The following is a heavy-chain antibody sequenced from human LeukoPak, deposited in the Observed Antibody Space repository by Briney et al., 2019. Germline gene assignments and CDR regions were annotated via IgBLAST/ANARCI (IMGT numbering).Heavy chain of an antibody. Sequence: SETLSLTCTVSGGSISSGSYYWSWIRQPAGKGLEWIGRIYTSGSTNYNPSLKSRVTISVDTSKNQFSLKLSSVTAADMAVYYCARQILLWLPQGWFDPWGQGTLVTVSS. V-gene: IGHV4-61*02. CDR1: GGSISSGSYY. CDR3: ARQILLWLPQGWFDP. D-gene: IGHD3-10*01. CDR2: IYTSGST. J-gene: IGHJ5*02.